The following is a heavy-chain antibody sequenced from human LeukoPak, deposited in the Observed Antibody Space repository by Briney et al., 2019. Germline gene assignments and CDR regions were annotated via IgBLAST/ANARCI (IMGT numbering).Heavy chain of an antibody. CDR3: DVKMTTGGY. J-gene: IGHJ4*02. Sequence: GGSLRLSCAASGFTFSSYSMNWVRQAPGKGLEWVSAISGSGGSTYYADSVKGRFTISRDNSKNTLYLQMNSLRAEDTAVYYCDVKMTTGGYWGQGTLVTVSS. D-gene: IGHD4-11*01. CDR1: GFTFSSYS. CDR2: ISGSGGST. V-gene: IGHV3-23*01.